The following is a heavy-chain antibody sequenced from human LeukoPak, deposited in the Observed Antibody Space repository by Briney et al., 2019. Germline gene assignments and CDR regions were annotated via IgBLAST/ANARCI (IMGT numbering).Heavy chain of an antibody. J-gene: IGHJ4*02. CDR2: INSDRSTSTT. CDR3: VRSASGNYGLFDY. D-gene: IGHD1-26*01. Sequence: GGSLRLSCTGSGFTFSSYWMHWVRQVPGKGLVWVSRINSDRSTSTTNYADSVEGRFTISRDNAKNTLYLQMNSLRAEDTAVYYCVRSASGNYGLFDYWGQGTLVAVSS. V-gene: IGHV3-74*01. CDR1: GFTFSSYW.